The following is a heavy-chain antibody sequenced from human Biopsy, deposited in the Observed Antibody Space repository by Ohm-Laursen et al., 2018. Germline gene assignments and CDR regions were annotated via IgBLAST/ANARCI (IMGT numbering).Heavy chain of an antibody. V-gene: IGHV4-59*08. CDR2: ISDSGST. D-gene: IGHD2-15*01. Sequence: GTLSLTCAVSGGSISSFYWTWIRQPPGKGPEWIGDISDSGSTNYKPSLKSRVIISVDTSKNQFSLNLSSVTAADTAVYYCARRGSGGRSFDHWGQGTLVTVSS. CDR3: ARRGSGGRSFDH. CDR1: GGSISSFY. J-gene: IGHJ4*02.